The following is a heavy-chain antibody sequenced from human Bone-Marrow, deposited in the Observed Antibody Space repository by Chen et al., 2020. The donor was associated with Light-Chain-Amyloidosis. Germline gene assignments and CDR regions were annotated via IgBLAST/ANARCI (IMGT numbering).Heavy chain of an antibody. CDR2: IKQDGSEK. CDR3: AEINTN. J-gene: IGHJ4*02. V-gene: IGHV3-7*01. Sequence: EVQLVESGGGLVQPGGSLRLFCVASGFTFSSHWMSWVRQAPGKGLEWEANIKQDGSEKYYADSVKGRFTISRDNAKNSLYLQMNSLRAEDTAVYYCAEINTNWGQGTLVTVSS. CDR1: GFTFSSHW.